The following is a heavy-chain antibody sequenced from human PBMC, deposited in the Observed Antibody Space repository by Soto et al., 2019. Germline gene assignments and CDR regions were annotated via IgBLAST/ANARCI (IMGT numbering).Heavy chain of an antibody. V-gene: IGHV3-20*04. J-gene: IGHJ4*02. CDR2: MYWKDGNT. Sequence: GGALRLSCAASGFTIDNYCMRWVRPVPGEGLEWVAGMYWKDGNTHYADSVKGRFTISRGNAKNSLFLQLNSLRAEDTALYYCVRSGDYRSGSYWYFFDYWGQGALVTVSS. CDR3: VRSGDYRSGSYWYFFDY. CDR1: GFTIDNYC. D-gene: IGHD3-10*01.